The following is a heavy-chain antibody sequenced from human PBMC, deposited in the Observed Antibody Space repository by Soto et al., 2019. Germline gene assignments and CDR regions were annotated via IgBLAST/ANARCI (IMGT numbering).Heavy chain of an antibody. V-gene: IGHV1-18*01. J-gene: IGHJ6*02. Sequence: ASVKVSCKASDYTFINYGISWVRQAPGQGLEWMGWISVHNGNTNYPQKFQGRVSMTTNTSTNTAYMELRSLRSDDTAVYYCARDEVFAHDGERYCYGLDVWGQGTTVTVSS. CDR3: ARDEVFAHDGERYCYGLDV. D-gene: IGHD3-10*02. CDR1: DYTFINYG. CDR2: ISVHNGNT.